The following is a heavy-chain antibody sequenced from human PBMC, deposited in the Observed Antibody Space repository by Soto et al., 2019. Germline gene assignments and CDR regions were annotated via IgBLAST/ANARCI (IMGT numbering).Heavy chain of an antibody. CDR3: AKGGGSTSRAAFDY. CDR2: ISGSGGST. J-gene: IGHJ4*02. D-gene: IGHD2-2*01. Sequence: GGSLRLSCAASGLTFSSYAMSWVRQAPGKGLEWVSAISGSGGSTYYADSVKGRFTISRDNSKNTLYLQMNSLRAEDTAVYYCAKGGGSTSRAAFDYWGQGTLVTVSS. V-gene: IGHV3-23*01. CDR1: GLTFSSYA.